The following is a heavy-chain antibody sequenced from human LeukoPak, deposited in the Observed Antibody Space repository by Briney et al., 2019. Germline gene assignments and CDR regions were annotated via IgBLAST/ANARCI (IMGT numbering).Heavy chain of an antibody. J-gene: IGHJ4*02. Sequence: GGSLRLSCAASGFTFSSHWMSWVRQAPGKGLEWVANIKQDGSEKYYVDSVKGRFTISRDNAKNSLYLQMNSLRAEDTAVYYCARSLWFGELCYFDYWGQGTLVTVSS. CDR2: IKQDGSEK. CDR3: ARSLWFGELCYFDY. D-gene: IGHD3-10*01. V-gene: IGHV3-7*01. CDR1: GFTFSSHW.